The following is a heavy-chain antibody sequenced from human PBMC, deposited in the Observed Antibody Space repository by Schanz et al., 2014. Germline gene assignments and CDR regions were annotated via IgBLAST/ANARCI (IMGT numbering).Heavy chain of an antibody. D-gene: IGHD3-10*01. V-gene: IGHV1-18*01. J-gene: IGHJ4*02. CDR2: ISAQTGDT. Sequence: QVQLVQSGAEVKKPGASVKVSCKASGYTFTSYGINWVRQAPGQGLEWIGWISAQTGDTRYAQKMQGRVTMTRDVSSTTAGLELRSLRYDDTAVDYGARRGIRGVCSSFDYWGLGTLLNVSS. CDR3: ARRGIRGVCSSFDY. CDR1: GYTFTSYG.